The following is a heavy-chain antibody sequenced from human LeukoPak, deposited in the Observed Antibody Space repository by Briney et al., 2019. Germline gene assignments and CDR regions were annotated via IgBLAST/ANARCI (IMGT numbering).Heavy chain of an antibody. Sequence: PSETLSLTCTVSGYSISSGYYWGWIRQPPGKGLEWIGSIYHSGSTYYNPSLKSRVTISVDTSKNQFSLKLSSVTAADTAVYYCARDHFTGGSYPDYWGQGTLVTVSS. CDR3: ARDHFTGGSYPDY. D-gene: IGHD1-26*01. J-gene: IGHJ4*02. CDR2: IYHSGST. V-gene: IGHV4-38-2*02. CDR1: GYSISSGYY.